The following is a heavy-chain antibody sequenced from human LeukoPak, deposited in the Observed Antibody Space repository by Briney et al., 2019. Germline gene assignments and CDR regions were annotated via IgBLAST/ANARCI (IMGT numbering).Heavy chain of an antibody. V-gene: IGHV3-7*01. Sequence: GGSLRLSCAASGFTFSSYWMSWVRQAPGKGLEWVANIKQDGSEKYYVDSVKGRFTISRDNAKNSLYLQMNSLRAEDTAVYYCASDTRYDFWSGSDSYYYYMDVWGKGTTVTVSS. J-gene: IGHJ6*03. D-gene: IGHD3-3*01. CDR2: IKQDGSEK. CDR3: ASDTRYDFWSGSDSYYYYMDV. CDR1: GFTFSSYW.